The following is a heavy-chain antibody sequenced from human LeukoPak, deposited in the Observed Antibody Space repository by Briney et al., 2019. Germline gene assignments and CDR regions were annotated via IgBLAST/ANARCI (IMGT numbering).Heavy chain of an antibody. D-gene: IGHD3-22*01. CDR3: ARGDDTSAFYFLDS. Sequence: SETLSLTCSVSGGSMNDYYWTWIRQPPGKGLEWIGFVYSSGSTTYNPSLKSRVTFSVDTSKSQFSLRLHSVTAADTAEYYCARGDDTSAFYFLDSWGQGTLVTVSS. J-gene: IGHJ4*02. CDR2: VYSSGST. V-gene: IGHV4-59*01. CDR1: GGSMNDYY.